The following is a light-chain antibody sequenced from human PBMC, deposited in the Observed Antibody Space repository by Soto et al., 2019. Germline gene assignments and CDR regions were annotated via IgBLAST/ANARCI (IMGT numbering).Light chain of an antibody. Sequence: QSVLTQPASVSGSPGQSITISCTGSRSDIGAYNFVSWYQHHPGKAPKLIIYDVNDRPSGVSNRFSGSKSGNTASLTISGLQAEDEADYYCGSYTTGANLYVLGTGTKVTVL. J-gene: IGLJ1*01. CDR2: DVN. CDR3: GSYTTGANLYV. CDR1: RSDIGAYNF. V-gene: IGLV2-14*03.